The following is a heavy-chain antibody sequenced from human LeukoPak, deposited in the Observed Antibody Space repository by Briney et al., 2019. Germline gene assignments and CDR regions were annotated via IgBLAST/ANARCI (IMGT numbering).Heavy chain of an antibody. V-gene: IGHV3-11*01. CDR3: ASRVQIIDAFDI. CDR1: GFTFSDYY. D-gene: IGHD1-1*01. J-gene: IGHJ3*02. CDR2: ISSSGSTI. Sequence: GGPLRLSCAASGFTFSDYYMSWIRQAPGKGLEWVSYISSSGSTIYYTGSVNGRFTISRDNAKNSLYLQMNSLRADDTAVYYCASRVQIIDAFDIWGQGTMVTASS.